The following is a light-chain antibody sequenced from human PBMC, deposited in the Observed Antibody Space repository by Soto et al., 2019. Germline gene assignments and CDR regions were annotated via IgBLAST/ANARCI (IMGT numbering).Light chain of an antibody. J-gene: IGLJ1*01. CDR1: SSNMGTNT. CDR3: AVWDDSLNGHV. V-gene: IGLV1-44*01. CDR2: TND. Sequence: QLVLTQPPSASGTPGQRVIISCYGSSSNMGTNTVHWFQQFPGTAPKLLIYTNDQRPSGVPDRFSGSNSGTSASLAISGLQSEDEADYYCAVWDDSLNGHVFGTGTKVTVL.